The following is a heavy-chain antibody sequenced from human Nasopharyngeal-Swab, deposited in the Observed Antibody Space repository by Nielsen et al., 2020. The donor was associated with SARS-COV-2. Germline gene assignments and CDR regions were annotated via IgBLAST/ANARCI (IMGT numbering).Heavy chain of an antibody. CDR1: GGSFSGYY. D-gene: IGHD4-17*01. J-gene: IGHJ4*02. CDR2: INHSGST. CDR3: ARGNGAFDY. V-gene: IGHV4-34*01. Sequence: SETLSLTCAVYGGSFSGYYWSWIRQPPGKGLEWIGEINHSGSTNYNPSLKSRVTISVDPSKNQFSLKLSSVTAADTAVYYCARGNGAFDYWGQGTLVTVSS.